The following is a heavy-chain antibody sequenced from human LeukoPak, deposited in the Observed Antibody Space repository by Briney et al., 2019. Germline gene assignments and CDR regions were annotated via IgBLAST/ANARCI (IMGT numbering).Heavy chain of an antibody. D-gene: IGHD6-19*01. CDR2: IYTSGST. J-gene: IGHJ4*02. V-gene: IGHV4-4*07. Sequence: SETLSLTCTVSGGSISSYYSSWIRQPAGKGLEWIGRIYTSGSTNYNPSLKSRVTMSVDTSKNQFSLKLSSVTAADTAVYYCARSIAVAGKVNYFDYWGQGTLVTVSS. CDR1: GGSISSYY. CDR3: ARSIAVAGKVNYFDY.